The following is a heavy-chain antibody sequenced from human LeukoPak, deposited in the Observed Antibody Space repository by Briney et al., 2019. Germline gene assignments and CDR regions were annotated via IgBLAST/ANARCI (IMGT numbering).Heavy chain of an antibody. J-gene: IGHJ3*01. V-gene: IGHV4-59*01. Sequence: SETLSLTCTVSGGSISSYYWSWIRQPPGKGLEWIGYIYYRGSTNYNPSLKSRVTISVDTSRNQFSLKLSSVTAADTAVYYCAGHASGTYLGAFAFWGQGAMVTVSS. CDR2: IYYRGST. CDR1: GGSISSYY. CDR3: AGHASGTYLGAFAF. D-gene: IGHD3-10*01.